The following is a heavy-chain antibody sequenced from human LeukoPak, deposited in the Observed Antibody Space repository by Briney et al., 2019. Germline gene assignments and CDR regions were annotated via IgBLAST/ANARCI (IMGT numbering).Heavy chain of an antibody. Sequence: GGSLRLSCAASGFTFSSYAMSWVRQAPGKGLEWVSAISGSGGSTYYADSVKGRFTISRDNSKNTLYLQIYSLRVEDTAVYYCADESAAGFDPWGQGTLVSVSS. J-gene: IGHJ5*02. V-gene: IGHV3-23*01. D-gene: IGHD1-14*01. CDR1: GFTFSSYA. CDR2: ISGSGGST. CDR3: ADESAAGFDP.